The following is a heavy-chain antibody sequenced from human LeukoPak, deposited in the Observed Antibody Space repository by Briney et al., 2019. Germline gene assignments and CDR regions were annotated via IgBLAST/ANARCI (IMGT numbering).Heavy chain of an antibody. CDR2: IYYSGST. V-gene: IGHV4-39*07. CDR1: GGSISSSDYY. Sequence: SETLSLTCTVSGGSISSSDYYWAWIRQSPGKGLEWIGTIYYSGSTNYNPSLKSRVTISVDTSKNQFSLKLSSVTAADTAVYYCARGGYCGGDWYFYYWGQGTLVTVSS. D-gene: IGHD2-21*02. CDR3: ARGGYCGGDWYFYY. J-gene: IGHJ4*02.